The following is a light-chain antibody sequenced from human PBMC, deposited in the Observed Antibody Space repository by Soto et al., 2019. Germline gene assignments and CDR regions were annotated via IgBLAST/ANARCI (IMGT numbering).Light chain of an antibody. J-gene: IGKJ1*01. CDR3: QHRRNWPWT. V-gene: IGKV3-11*01. Sequence: EIVLTQSPATLSLSPGERATLSCRASQSVSSYLAWYQQKPGQAPRLLIYDAFNRATGIPDRFSGSGSGTDFTLTISSLEPEDFVVYYCQHRRNWPWTFGQGTKVEIK. CDR1: QSVSSY. CDR2: DAF.